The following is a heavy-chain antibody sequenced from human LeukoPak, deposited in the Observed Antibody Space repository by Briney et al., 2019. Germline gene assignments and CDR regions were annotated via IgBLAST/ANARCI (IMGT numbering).Heavy chain of an antibody. J-gene: IGHJ4*02. V-gene: IGHV3-30*02. Sequence: GGSLRLSCAASGFTFSSYGMHWVRQAPGKGLEWVAFIRYDGSNKYYADSVKGRFTISRDNSKNTLYLQMNSLRAEDTAVYYCAKDPAYYYDSSGYPDYWGQGTLVTVSS. CDR2: IRYDGSNK. D-gene: IGHD3-22*01. CDR1: GFTFSSYG. CDR3: AKDPAYYYDSSGYPDY.